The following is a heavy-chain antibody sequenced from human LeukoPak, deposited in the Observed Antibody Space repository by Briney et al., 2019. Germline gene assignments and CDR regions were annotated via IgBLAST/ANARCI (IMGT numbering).Heavy chain of an antibody. J-gene: IGHJ4*02. V-gene: IGHV1-69*04. Sequence: SVKVSCKASGGTFSSYTISWVRQAPGQGLEWMGRIIPILGIANYAQKFQGRVTITADRSTSTAYMELSSLRSEDTAVYYCARDISQLWYFDYWGQGTLVTVSS. CDR3: ARDISQLWYFDY. CDR2: IIPILGIA. D-gene: IGHD5-18*01. CDR1: GGTFSSYT.